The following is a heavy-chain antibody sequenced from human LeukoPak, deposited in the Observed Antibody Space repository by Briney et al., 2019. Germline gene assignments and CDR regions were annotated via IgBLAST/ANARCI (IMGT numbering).Heavy chain of an antibody. D-gene: IGHD1-26*01. V-gene: IGHV3-66*01. CDR1: GFTVSSNY. Sequence: GGSLRLSCAASGFTVSSNYMSWVRQAPGKGLEWVSPIYAGGSTYYADSVKGRFTISRDNSKNTVYLQMNSLRAEDTAVYYCARDGFIEGATTTKGGFDYWGQGTLVTVSS. CDR3: ARDGFIEGATTTKGGFDY. J-gene: IGHJ4*02. CDR2: IYAGGST.